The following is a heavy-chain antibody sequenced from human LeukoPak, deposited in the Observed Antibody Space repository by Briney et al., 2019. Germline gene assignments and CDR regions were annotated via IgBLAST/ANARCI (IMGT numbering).Heavy chain of an antibody. CDR3: AREESGWYFDY. CDR1: GFTFSSYD. CDR2: IQYDGSNE. D-gene: IGHD6-19*01. J-gene: IGHJ4*02. V-gene: IGHV3-30*02. Sequence: GGSLRLSCAASGFTFSSYDMHWVRQAPGKGLEWVAYIQYDGSNEQYADSVKGRFSISRDSSKNTLYLQMNSLRAEDTAVYYCAREESGWYFDYWGQGTLVTVSS.